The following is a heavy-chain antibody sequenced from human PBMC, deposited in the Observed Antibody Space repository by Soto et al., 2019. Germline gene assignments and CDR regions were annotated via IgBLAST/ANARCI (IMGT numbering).Heavy chain of an antibody. CDR3: ARAPPVYDFWSGYLPNWFDP. V-gene: IGHV4-59*01. D-gene: IGHD3-3*01. CDR2: IYYTGYT. CDR1: GGSISGYY. J-gene: IGHJ5*02. Sequence: PSETLSLTCTVSGGSISGYYWSWIRQPPGKGLEWIGYIYYTGYTNYNPSLKSRVTISVDTSKNQFSLNVSSVTAADTAVYYCARAPPVYDFWSGYLPNWFDPWGQGTLVTVSS.